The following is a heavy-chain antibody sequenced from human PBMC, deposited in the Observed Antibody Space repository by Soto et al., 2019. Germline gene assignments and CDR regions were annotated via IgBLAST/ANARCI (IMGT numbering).Heavy chain of an antibody. CDR3: VKVLARGVGVPRFYFDS. CDR1: GFTFSNSW. D-gene: IGHD2-2*01. V-gene: IGHV3-74*01. J-gene: IGHJ4*02. Sequence: DVQLVESGGGLVQPGGSLRLSCAASGFTFSNSWMHWVRQVSGKGLEWVSRINADGTSTSYADSVKGRFTISRDKAKNTLYLHVNSLRAEDTAVYYCVKVLARGVGVPRFYFDSWGQGALVTVSS. CDR2: INADGTST.